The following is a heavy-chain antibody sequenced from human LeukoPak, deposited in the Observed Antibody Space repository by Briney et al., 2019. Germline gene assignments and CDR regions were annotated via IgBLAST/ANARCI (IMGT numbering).Heavy chain of an antibody. V-gene: IGHV4-30-2*01. CDR1: GGSISSGGYS. J-gene: IGHJ4*02. CDR2: IYHSGST. CDR3: ARELRYSSGWYFDY. Sequence: SETLSLTCAVSGGSISSGGYSWSWIRQPPGKGLEWLGYIYHSGSTYYNSSLKSRVTISVDRSKNQFSLKLSSVTAADTAVYYCARELRYSSGWYFDYWGQGTLVTVSS. D-gene: IGHD6-19*01.